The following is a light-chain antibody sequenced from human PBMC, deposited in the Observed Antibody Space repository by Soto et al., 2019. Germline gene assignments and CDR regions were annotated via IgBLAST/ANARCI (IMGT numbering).Light chain of an antibody. J-gene: IGKJ1*01. V-gene: IGKV1-5*03. CDR3: QQYNGYWT. Sequence: GDRVTITCRASQSISVSLAWYQQKPGKAPKLLIYEASNIKSGVPSRFSGSGSGTEYALTISSLQPDDFASYYCQQYNGYWTFGQGTKVEIK. CDR2: EAS. CDR1: QSISVS.